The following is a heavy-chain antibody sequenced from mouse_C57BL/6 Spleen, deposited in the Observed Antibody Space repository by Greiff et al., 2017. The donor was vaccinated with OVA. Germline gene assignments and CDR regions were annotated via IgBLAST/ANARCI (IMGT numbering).Heavy chain of an antibody. CDR1: GFTFSSYG. CDR3: ARHLSMRAMDY. J-gene: IGHJ4*01. CDR2: ISSGGSYT. V-gene: IGHV5-6*01. Sequence: EVQVVESGGDLVKPGGSLKLSCAASGFTFSSYGMSWVRQTPDKRLEWVATISSGGSYTYYPDSVKGRFTISRDNAKNTLYLQMSSLKSEDTAMYYCARHLSMRAMDYWGQGTSVTVSS. D-gene: IGHD6-1*01.